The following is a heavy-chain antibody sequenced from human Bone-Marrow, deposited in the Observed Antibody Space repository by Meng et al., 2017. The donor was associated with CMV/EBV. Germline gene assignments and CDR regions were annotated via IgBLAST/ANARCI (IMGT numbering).Heavy chain of an antibody. CDR3: ARDVPHDYGGYFDY. CDR1: GFTFSSYE. V-gene: IGHV3-48*03. CDR2: ISSSGSTI. Sequence: GGSLRLSCAASGFTFSSYEMNWVRQAPGKGLEWVSYISSSGSTIYYADSVKGRFTISRDNAKNSLYLQMNSLRAEDTAVYYCARDVPHDYGGYFDYWGQGTLVTVSS. D-gene: IGHD4-23*01. J-gene: IGHJ4*02.